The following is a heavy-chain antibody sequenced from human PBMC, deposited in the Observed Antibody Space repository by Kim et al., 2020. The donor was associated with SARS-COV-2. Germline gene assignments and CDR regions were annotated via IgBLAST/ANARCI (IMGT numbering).Heavy chain of an antibody. D-gene: IGHD1-26*01. Sequence: GGSLRLSCAASGFTFSSYAMSWVRQPPGKGLEWVSDISDGGARIYYADSVKGRFTISRDNSRNTLYLQMNSLRAEDTAVYYCARDKDRWEPSDYWGQGTL. CDR1: GFTFSSYA. J-gene: IGHJ4*02. CDR2: ISDGGARI. CDR3: ARDKDRWEPSDY. V-gene: IGHV3-23*01.